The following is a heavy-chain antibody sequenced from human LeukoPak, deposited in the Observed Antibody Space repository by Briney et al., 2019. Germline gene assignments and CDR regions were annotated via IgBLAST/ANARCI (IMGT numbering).Heavy chain of an antibody. CDR3: ARHHLGGSYTSLDAFDI. CDR2: IYPGDSDT. CDR1: GYSFTSYW. J-gene: IGHJ3*02. D-gene: IGHD3-10*01. Sequence: GESLKISCKGSGYSFTSYWIGWVRQMPGKGLEWMGIIYPGDSDTRYSPSFQGQVTISADKSISTAYLQWSSLKASDTAMYYCARHHLGGSYTSLDAFDIWGQGTMVTVSS. V-gene: IGHV5-51*01.